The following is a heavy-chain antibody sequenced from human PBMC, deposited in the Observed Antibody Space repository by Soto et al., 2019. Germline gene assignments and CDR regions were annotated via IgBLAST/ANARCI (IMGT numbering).Heavy chain of an antibody. J-gene: IGHJ6*02. CDR3: ASPHSSSSDYYYYGMDV. D-gene: IGHD6-6*01. CDR1: GGTFSSYA. V-gene: IGHV1-69*01. Sequence: QVQLVQSGAEVKKPGSSVKVSCKASGGTFSSYAISWVRQAPGQGLEWMGGIIPIFGTANYAQKFQGRVTITADESTSTAYMELSSLRSEDTAVYYCASPHSSSSDYYYYGMDVWGQGTTATVSS. CDR2: IIPIFGTA.